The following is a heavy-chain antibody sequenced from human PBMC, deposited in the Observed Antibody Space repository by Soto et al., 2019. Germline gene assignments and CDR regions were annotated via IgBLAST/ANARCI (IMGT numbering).Heavy chain of an antibody. Sequence: PGESLKISCSGSGYSFTSYWIAWVRQMPGKGLEWMGMVYPGDSDTRYSPSFQGQVTISVDKSITTAYLQWSSLKASDTAIYYCARFYGDFSWYFDYWGQGTLVTVSS. CDR1: GYSFTSYW. CDR3: ARFYGDFSWYFDY. J-gene: IGHJ4*02. D-gene: IGHD4-17*01. V-gene: IGHV5-51*01. CDR2: VYPGDSDT.